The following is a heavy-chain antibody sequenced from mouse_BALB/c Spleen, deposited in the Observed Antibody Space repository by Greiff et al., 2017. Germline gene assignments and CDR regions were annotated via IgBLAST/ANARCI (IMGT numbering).Heavy chain of an antibody. J-gene: IGHJ3*01. V-gene: IGHV3-2*02. CDR1: GYSITSDYA. Sequence: EVKLEESGPGLVKPSQSLSLTCTVTGYSITSDYAWNWIRQFPGNKLEWMGYISYSGSTSYNPSLKSRISITRDTSKNQFFLQLNSVTTEDTATYYCARGNDPFAYWGQGTLVTVSA. CDR3: ARGNDPFAY. D-gene: IGHD2-3*01. CDR2: ISYSGST.